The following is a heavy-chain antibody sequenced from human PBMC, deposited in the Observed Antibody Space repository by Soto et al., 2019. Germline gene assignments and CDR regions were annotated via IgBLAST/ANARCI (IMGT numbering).Heavy chain of an antibody. CDR2: SYHSGAT. V-gene: IGHV4-4*02. Sequence: ASETLSLTCAVSGGSISSCNWWSWVRQPPGKGLEWIGESYHSGATNYNPPLKSRVTISGDKSKKYFSRRLSSVTAAETVVYYCARINADRSDSSGHGTLVTVSS. J-gene: IGHJ5*01. D-gene: IGHD2-8*01. CDR3: ARINADRSDS. CDR1: GGSISSCNW.